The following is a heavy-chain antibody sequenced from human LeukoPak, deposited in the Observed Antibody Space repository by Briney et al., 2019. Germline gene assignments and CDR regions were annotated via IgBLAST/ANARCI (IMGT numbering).Heavy chain of an antibody. CDR2: IYYTGST. CDR3: ARSTYGYSEISGYHLYYFDS. V-gene: IGHV4-39*01. J-gene: IGHJ4*02. CDR1: GASISSSNYY. Sequence: SETLSLTCSVSGASISSSNYYWGWIRQPPGKGLAWIGSIYYTGSTYDNPSLQSRSTMSVDTSKSQVSLNLSSVTAADTAVHYCARSTYGYSEISGYHLYYFDSWGQGTLVTVSS. D-gene: IGHD3-22*01.